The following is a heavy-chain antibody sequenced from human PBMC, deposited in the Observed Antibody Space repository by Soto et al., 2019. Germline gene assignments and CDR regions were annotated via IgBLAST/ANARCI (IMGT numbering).Heavy chain of an antibody. J-gene: IGHJ3*02. Sequence: GASVKVSCKASGYTFTSYGISWVRQAPGQGLEWMGWISAYNGNTNYAQKLQGRVTMTTDTSTSTAYMELRSLRSDDTAVYYCARGVYYESSGYSDVFDIWGQGTLVPVSS. CDR2: ISAYNGNT. V-gene: IGHV1-18*01. CDR1: GYTFTSYG. D-gene: IGHD3-22*01. CDR3: ARGVYYESSGYSDVFDI.